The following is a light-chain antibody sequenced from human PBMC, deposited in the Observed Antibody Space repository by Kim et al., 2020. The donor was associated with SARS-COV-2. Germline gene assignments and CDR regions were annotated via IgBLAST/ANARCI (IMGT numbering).Light chain of an antibody. CDR1: NIGSKR. CDR2: YDS. J-gene: IGLJ2*01. V-gene: IGLV3-21*04. Sequence: APGKTARITCGGNNIGSKRVHWYQQKPGQAPVLVIYYDSDRPSGIPERFSGSNSGNTATLTISRVEAGDEADYYCQVWDSSSDKGVFGGGTQLTVL. CDR3: QVWDSSSDKGV.